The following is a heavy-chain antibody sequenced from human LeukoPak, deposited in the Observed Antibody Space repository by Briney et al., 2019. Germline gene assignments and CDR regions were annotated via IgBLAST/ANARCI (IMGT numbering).Heavy chain of an antibody. Sequence: GASVKVSCKASGYTFTSYYMHWVRQAPGQGLEWMGIINPSGGSTSYAQKFQGRVTMTRDMSTSTVYMELSSLRSEDTAVYYCARDLREGPSKTYWFDPWGQGTLVTVSS. V-gene: IGHV1-46*01. CDR1: GYTFTSYY. CDR3: ARDLREGPSKTYWFDP. CDR2: INPSGGST. J-gene: IGHJ5*02.